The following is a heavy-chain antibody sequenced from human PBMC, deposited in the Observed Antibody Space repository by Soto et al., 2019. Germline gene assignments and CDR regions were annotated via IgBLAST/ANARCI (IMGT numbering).Heavy chain of an antibody. CDR3: AGGQYYFDY. J-gene: IGHJ4*02. Sequence: QVQLVESGGGVVQPGRSLRLSCAASGFPFSSYGMHWVRQAPGKGLEWVAHISYDGSTKHYTDSVKGRFTISRDNSKNMLYLQMCSLRAEDTAVYYCAGGQYYFDYCGQGTRVSVSS. V-gene: IGHV3-30*03. CDR2: ISYDGSTK. CDR1: GFPFSSYG. D-gene: IGHD2-15*01.